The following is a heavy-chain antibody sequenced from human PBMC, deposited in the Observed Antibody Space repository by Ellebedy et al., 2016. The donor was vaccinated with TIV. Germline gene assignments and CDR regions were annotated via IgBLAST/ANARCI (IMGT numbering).Heavy chain of an antibody. Sequence: PGGSLRLSCAASGFGFSSYAMHWVRQSPVKGLEWVAVTWADGHNTYYADSVKGRFTVSRDTSKNTLYLQMNSLRAEDTAVYYCARDLPDIVATFRVGYGMDVWGQGTTVTVSS. CDR3: ARDLPDIVATFRVGYGMDV. J-gene: IGHJ6*02. V-gene: IGHV3-33*01. D-gene: IGHD5-12*01. CDR2: TWADGHNT. CDR1: GFGFSSYA.